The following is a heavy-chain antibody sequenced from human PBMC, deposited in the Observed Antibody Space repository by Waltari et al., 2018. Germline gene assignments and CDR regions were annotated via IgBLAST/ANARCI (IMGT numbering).Heavy chain of an antibody. V-gene: IGHV3-15*01. Sequence: EVQLVESGGGLVKPGGSLRLYCAASGFTFSNAWMSWVRQAPGKGLEWVGRIKSKTDCGTTDYAAPVKVRFTISRDDSKNTLYLQMNSLKTEDTAVYYCTPLTIFGVVKFDYWGQGTLVTVSS. D-gene: IGHD3-3*01. CDR3: TPLTIFGVVKFDY. CDR2: IKSKTDCGTT. J-gene: IGHJ4*02. CDR1: GFTFSNAW.